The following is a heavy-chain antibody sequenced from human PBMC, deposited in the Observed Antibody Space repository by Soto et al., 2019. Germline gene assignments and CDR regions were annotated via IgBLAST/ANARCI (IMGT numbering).Heavy chain of an antibody. D-gene: IGHD4-17*01. CDR2: FDPEDGET. J-gene: IGHJ6*02. V-gene: IGHV1-24*01. Sequence: ASGKVSCKVSGYTLTELSMHWVRQAPGKGLEWMGGFDPEDGETIYAQKFQGRVTMTEDTSTDTAYMELSSLRSEDTAVYYCATVGENYGGNPDYYYGMDVWGQGTTVTVSS. CDR1: GYTLTELS. CDR3: ATVGENYGGNPDYYYGMDV.